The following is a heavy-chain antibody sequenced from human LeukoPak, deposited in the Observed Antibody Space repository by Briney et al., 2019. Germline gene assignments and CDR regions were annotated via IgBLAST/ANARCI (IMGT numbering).Heavy chain of an antibody. CDR2: IKQDGSEK. CDR3: ARDGWLPYFDY. CDR1: GFSFSDYW. D-gene: IGHD5-12*01. V-gene: IGHV3-7*01. Sequence: PGGSLRLSCAGTGFSFSDYWMSWVRQAPGKGLEWVANIKQDGSEKYYVDSVKGRFTISRDNAKNSLYLQMNSLRAEDTAVYYCARDGWLPYFDYWGQGTLVTVSS. J-gene: IGHJ4*02.